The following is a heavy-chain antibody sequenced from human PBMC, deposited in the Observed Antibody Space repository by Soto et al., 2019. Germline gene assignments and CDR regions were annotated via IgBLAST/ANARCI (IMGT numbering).Heavy chain of an antibody. CDR2: ISGSGGST. CDR1: GFTFTSYA. Sequence: GGSLRLSFAASGFTFTSYAMSWVRQASGPGLEWVSTISGSGGSTYYADPVKGRFTISRDNSKNTLYLQMNSLRAEDTAVYYCAKDSYIVVVPAAIFNWFDPWGQGTLVTVSS. CDR3: AKDSYIVVVPAAIFNWFDP. J-gene: IGHJ5*02. D-gene: IGHD2-2*01. V-gene: IGHV3-23*01.